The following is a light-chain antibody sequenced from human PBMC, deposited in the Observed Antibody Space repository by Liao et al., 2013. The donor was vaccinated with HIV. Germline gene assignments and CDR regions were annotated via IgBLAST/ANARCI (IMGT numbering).Light chain of an antibody. CDR2: YDS. J-gene: IGLJ1*01. CDR3: QVWDSSSDHYV. Sequence: SYELTQPPSVSVAPGETARIACGGNNIGGKSVHWYRQKPGQAPVLVIYYDSDRPSGIPERFSGSNSGNTATLTISRVEVGDEADYYCQVWDSSSDHYVFGTGTKVTVL. CDR1: NIGGKS. V-gene: IGLV3-21*04.